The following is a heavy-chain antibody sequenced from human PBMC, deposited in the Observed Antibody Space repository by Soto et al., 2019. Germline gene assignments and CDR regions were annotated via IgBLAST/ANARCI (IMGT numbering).Heavy chain of an antibody. CDR2: IYYRGNT. CDR1: GGSFSSYY. D-gene: IGHD4-4*01. V-gene: IGHV4-39*01. J-gene: IGHJ4*02. Sequence: SETLSLTCAVYGGSFSSYYWGWIRQPPGKGLEWIGNIYYRGNTYYNPSLQSRVTISVDTSKNQFSLKLTSATAADTAVYYCARRVTRPERFDYWGQGALVTVS. CDR3: ARRVTRPERFDY.